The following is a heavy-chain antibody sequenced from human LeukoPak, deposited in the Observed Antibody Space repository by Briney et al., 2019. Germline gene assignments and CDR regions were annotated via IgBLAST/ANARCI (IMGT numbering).Heavy chain of an antibody. J-gene: IGHJ4*02. V-gene: IGHV4-39*07. CDR2: IYYSGTT. CDR1: GGSMSSTSYY. D-gene: IGHD2-2*01. Sequence: PSETLSLTCTVSGGSMSSTSYYWGWIRQPPGKGLEWIGTIYYSGTTYYNPSLKSRVTISVDTSKNQFSLKLSSVTAADTAVYYCARGDGVVGYCGDTSCPYYFDYWGQGTLVTVSS. CDR3: ARGDGVVGYCGDTSCPYYFDY.